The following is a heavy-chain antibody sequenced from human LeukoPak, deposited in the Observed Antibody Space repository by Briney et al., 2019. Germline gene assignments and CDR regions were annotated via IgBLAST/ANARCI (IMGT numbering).Heavy chain of an antibody. J-gene: IGHJ4*02. D-gene: IGHD5-24*01. CDR1: GYTFTSYY. CDR2: INPSGGST. Sequence: ASVKVSCKASGYTFTSYYMHWVRQAPGRGLERMGIINPSGGSTSYAHKFQGRVTMTWDTSTSTVYMELSSLRSEDTAVYYCAREGDGYAKSLSYWGQGTLVTVSS. V-gene: IGHV1-46*01. CDR3: AREGDGYAKSLSY.